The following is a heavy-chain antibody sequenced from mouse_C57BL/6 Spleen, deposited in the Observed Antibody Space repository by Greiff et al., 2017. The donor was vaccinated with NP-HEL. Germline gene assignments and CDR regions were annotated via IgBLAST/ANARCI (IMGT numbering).Heavy chain of an antibody. Sequence: QVQLKQPGAELVMPGASVKLSCKASGYTFTSYWMHWVKQRPGQGLEWIGEIDPSDSYTNYNQKFKGKSTLTVDKSSSTAYMQLSSLTSEDSAVYYCARSGGYAMDYWGQGTSVTVSS. J-gene: IGHJ4*01. V-gene: IGHV1-69*01. CDR3: ARSGGYAMDY. CDR1: GYTFTSYW. CDR2: IDPSDSYT.